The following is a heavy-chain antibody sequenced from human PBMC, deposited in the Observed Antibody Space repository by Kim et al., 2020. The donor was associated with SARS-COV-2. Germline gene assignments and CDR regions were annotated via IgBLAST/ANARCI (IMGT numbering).Heavy chain of an antibody. D-gene: IGHD2-15*01. CDR1: GGTFSSYA. J-gene: IGHJ5*02. CDR3: ARAQSRGYCSGGSCYHFDP. Sequence: SVKVSCKASGGTFSSYAISWVRQAPGQGLEWMGGIIPIFGTANYAQKFQGRVTITADESTSTAYMELSSLRSEDTAVYYCARAQSRGYCSGGSCYHFDPWGQGTLVTVSS. V-gene: IGHV1-69*13. CDR2: IIPIFGTA.